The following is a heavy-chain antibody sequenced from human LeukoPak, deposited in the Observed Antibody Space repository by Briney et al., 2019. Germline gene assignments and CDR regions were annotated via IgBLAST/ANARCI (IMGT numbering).Heavy chain of an antibody. J-gene: IGHJ6*03. CDR1: GGSFSGYY. CDR2: INHSGST. CDR3: ARGSEYKGRYQLLYPPVYMDV. V-gene: IGHV4-34*01. D-gene: IGHD2-2*02. Sequence: SETLSLTCAVYGGSFSGYYWSWIRQPPGKGLEWIGEINHSGSTNYNPSLKSRVTISVDTSKNQFSLKLSSVTAADTAVYYCARGSEYKGRYQLLYPPVYMDVWAKGPRSPSP.